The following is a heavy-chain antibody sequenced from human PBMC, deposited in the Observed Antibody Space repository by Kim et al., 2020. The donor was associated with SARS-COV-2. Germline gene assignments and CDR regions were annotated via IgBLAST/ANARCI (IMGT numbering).Heavy chain of an antibody. J-gene: IGHJ4*02. CDR2: SSSYI. D-gene: IGHD3-22*01. Sequence: SSSYIYYADSVTGRFTISRDNAKNSLYLQMNSLRAEDTAVYYCARDSSGPGWGQGTLVTVSS. V-gene: IGHV3-21*01. CDR3: ARDSSGPG.